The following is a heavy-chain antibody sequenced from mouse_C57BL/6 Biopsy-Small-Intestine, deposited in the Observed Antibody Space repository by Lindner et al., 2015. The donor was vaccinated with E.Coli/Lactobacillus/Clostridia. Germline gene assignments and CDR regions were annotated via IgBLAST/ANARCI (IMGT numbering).Heavy chain of an antibody. D-gene: IGHD4-1*01. CDR1: GYTFTNYW. CDR3: ARCDWDEENYFDY. J-gene: IGHJ2*01. V-gene: IGHV1-63*01. Sequence: VQLQESGAELVRPGTSVKMSCKASGYTFTNYWIGWAKQRPGHGLEWIGDIYPGGGYTNYNEKFKGKATLTADKSSSTAYMQLSSLTSEDSAIYYCARCDWDEENYFDYWGQGTTLTVSS. CDR2: IYPGGGYT.